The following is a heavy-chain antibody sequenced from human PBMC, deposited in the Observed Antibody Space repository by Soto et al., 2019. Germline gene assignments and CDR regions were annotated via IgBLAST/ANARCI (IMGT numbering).Heavy chain of an antibody. CDR2: IYYSGST. D-gene: IGHD5-18*01. Sequence: SETLSLTCTVSGGSISSYYWSWIRQPPGKGLEWIGYIYYSGSTNYNPSLKSRVTISVDTSKNQFSLKLSSVTAADTAVYYCAREDGDTAMGWFDPWGQGTLVTVSS. V-gene: IGHV4-59*01. CDR3: AREDGDTAMGWFDP. J-gene: IGHJ5*02. CDR1: GGSISSYY.